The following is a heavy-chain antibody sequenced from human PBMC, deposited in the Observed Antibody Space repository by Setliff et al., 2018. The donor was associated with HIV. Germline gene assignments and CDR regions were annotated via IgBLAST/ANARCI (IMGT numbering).Heavy chain of an antibody. V-gene: IGHV1-2*02. CDR2: INPNSGGT. D-gene: IGHD4-17*01. Sequence: ASVKVSCKASGDTLTGYYIHWVRQAPGQGLEWMGWINPNSGGTKYAQKFQGRVTLTWDTSSSLGYMEVRSLRSDDTAVFYWAREGPYGDYFDYWGQGTLVTVSS. J-gene: IGHJ4*02. CDR1: GDTLTGYY. CDR3: AREGPYGDYFDY.